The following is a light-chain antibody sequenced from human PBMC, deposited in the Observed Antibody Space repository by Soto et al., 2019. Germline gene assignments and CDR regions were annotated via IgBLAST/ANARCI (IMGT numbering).Light chain of an antibody. CDR3: QYYDSSPT. V-gene: IGKV3-20*01. CDR2: GAS. Sequence: EIVLTQSPGTLSLSPGERSTLSCMAIQSVSSSYLARYQQKPGQAPRLLMYGASSRATGIPVRFSGSGSGTDFTLTISRLEPEDFAVYYCQYYDSSPTFGQGTKVDIK. CDR1: QSVSSSY. J-gene: IGKJ1*01.